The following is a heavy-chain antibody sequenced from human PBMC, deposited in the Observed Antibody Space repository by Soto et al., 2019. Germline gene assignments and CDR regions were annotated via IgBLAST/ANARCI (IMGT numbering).Heavy chain of an antibody. J-gene: IGHJ4*02. V-gene: IGHV4-61*08. D-gene: IGHD5-18*01. CDR1: VVSVNNGAYY. CDR2: VFYSGIT. Sequence: SETLSLTCTFSVVSVNNGAYYCNWIRQPPWKGLEWVGCVFYSGITNYSPSLRSRVTISLDTSKNQFSLKLNSVSAADTAVYYSARRLAGSYRCFDFWGQGLLVSVSS. CDR3: ARRLAGSYRCFDF.